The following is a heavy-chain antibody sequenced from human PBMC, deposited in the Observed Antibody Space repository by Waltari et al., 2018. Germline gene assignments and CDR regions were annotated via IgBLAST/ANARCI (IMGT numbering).Heavy chain of an antibody. CDR3: ARDWEGERPNFDY. Sequence: EEQLVESGEGLMEPGRTLMLACVSSGFSYSNDWMSWVRQAQGKGLEWVADINQYGSKKYYMGSMKGRFTISRDNAKSSVYLEMNSLRGDDTAVYYCARDWEGERPNFDYWGQGILVTVSS. CDR1: GFSYSNDW. D-gene: IGHD1-26*01. J-gene: IGHJ4*02. CDR2: INQYGSKK. V-gene: IGHV3-7*01.